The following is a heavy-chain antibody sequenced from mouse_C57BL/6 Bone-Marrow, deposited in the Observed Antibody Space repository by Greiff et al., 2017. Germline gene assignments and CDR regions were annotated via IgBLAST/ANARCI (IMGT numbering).Heavy chain of an antibody. CDR3: TLYGSYYFDD. CDR1: GYTFTDYE. Sequence: QVQLQQSGAELVRPGASVTLSCKASGYTFTDYEMPWVKQTPVHGLEWIGAIDPETGGTAYNQKFKGKAILTADESSSTAFLQRRRLTSEDSAVYYCTLYGSYYFDDWGQGTTLTVSS. D-gene: IGHD1-1*01. CDR2: IDPETGGT. V-gene: IGHV1-15*01. J-gene: IGHJ2*01.